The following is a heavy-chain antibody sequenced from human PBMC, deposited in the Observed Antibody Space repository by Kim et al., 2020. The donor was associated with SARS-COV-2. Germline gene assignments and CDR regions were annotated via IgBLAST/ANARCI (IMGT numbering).Heavy chain of an antibody. Sequence: GGSLRLSCAASGFTFTNAWMSWVRQAPGKGLEWVGRIKSKTDGGTTDYTAPVKGRFTISRDDSKNTLYLQMNSLKTEDTAVYYCTTDLPRYEFDYWGQGTLVTVSS. CDR1: GFTFTNAW. D-gene: IGHD3-16*01. J-gene: IGHJ4*02. V-gene: IGHV3-15*01. CDR3: TTDLPRYEFDY. CDR2: IKSKTDGGTT.